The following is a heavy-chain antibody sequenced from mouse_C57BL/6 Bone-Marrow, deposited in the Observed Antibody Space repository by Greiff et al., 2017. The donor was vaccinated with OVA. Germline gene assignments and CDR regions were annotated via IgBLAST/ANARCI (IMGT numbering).Heavy chain of an antibody. CDR1: GFTFSDYG. D-gene: IGHD2-4*01. CDR3: ARRKPYYDYDGAWVAY. CDR2: ISSGSSTI. J-gene: IGHJ3*01. Sequence: EVMLVESGGGLVKPGGSLKLSCAASGFTFSDYGMHWVRQAPEKGLAWVAYISSGSSTIYYADTVKGRFTLSRDNAKNTLFLQMTSLRSEDTAMYYWARRKPYYDYDGAWVAYWGQGTLVTVSA. V-gene: IGHV5-17*01.